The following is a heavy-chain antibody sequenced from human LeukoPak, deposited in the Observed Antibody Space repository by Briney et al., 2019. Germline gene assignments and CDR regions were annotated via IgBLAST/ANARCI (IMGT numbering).Heavy chain of an antibody. CDR3: ARRYCSSTNCHDAFDI. J-gene: IGHJ3*02. Sequence: SETLSLTCTVSGYSISSGYYWGWIRQPAGKGLEWIGRTYTSGSTNYNPSLKSRVTISVDTSKNQFSLKLNSVTAADTAVYYCARRYCSSTNCHDAFDIWGQGTMVTVSS. V-gene: IGHV4-61*02. CDR1: GYSISSGYY. D-gene: IGHD2-2*01. CDR2: TYTSGST.